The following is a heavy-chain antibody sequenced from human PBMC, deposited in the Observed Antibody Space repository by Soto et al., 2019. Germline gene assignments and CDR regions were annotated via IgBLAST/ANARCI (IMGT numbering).Heavy chain of an antibody. Sequence: QAQLVESGGGAVQPGKSLRLSCAASALTFSTYGMHWVRQAPGKGPEWVAVISDDGSGKWYADSVKGRFTISRDNSENTLYLQMNSLRPEDSALYYFEKDEGRGHSYLELWGRGTLVTVSA. CDR1: ALTFSTYG. V-gene: IGHV3-30*18. J-gene: IGHJ2*01. CDR2: ISDDGSGK. CDR3: EKDEGRGHSYLEL.